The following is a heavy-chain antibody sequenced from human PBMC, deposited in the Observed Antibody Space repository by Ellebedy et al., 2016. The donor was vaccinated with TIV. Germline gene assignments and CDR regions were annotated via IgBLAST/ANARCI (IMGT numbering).Heavy chain of an antibody. CDR1: GGTFSSYA. Sequence: AASVKVSCKASGGTFSSYAISWVRQAPGQGLEWMGRIIPILGIANYAQKFQGRVTITADKSTSTAYMELSSLRSDDTAVYYCARSHFGGSYGMDVWGQGTTVTVSS. D-gene: IGHD3-16*01. V-gene: IGHV1-69*04. CDR3: ARSHFGGSYGMDV. J-gene: IGHJ6*02. CDR2: IIPILGIA.